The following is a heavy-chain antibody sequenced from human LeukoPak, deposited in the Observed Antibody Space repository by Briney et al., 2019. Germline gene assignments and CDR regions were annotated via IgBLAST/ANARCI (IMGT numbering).Heavy chain of an antibody. CDR2: ISGSGGST. Sequence: GGSLRLSCAASGFTFSSYWMSWVRQAPGKGLEWVSAISGSGGSTYYADSVKGRFTISRDNSKNTLYLQMNSLRAEDTAVYYCAKDYARTMVRGVIPSFDYWGQGTLVTVSS. V-gene: IGHV3-23*01. J-gene: IGHJ4*02. D-gene: IGHD3-10*01. CDR3: AKDYARTMVRGVIPSFDY. CDR1: GFTFSSYW.